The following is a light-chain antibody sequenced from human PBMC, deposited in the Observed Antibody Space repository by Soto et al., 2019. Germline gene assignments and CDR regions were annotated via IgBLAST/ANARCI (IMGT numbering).Light chain of an antibody. V-gene: IGKV3-15*01. CDR3: QQYNNWLTWT. J-gene: IGKJ1*01. Sequence: EIVMTQSPATLSVSPGERATLSCRAGQSVSSNLAWYQQKPGQAPRLLIYGASTRATGIPVRFSGSGSGTEFTLTISSLQSEDFAVYYCQQYNNWLTWTFGQGTKVDI. CDR1: QSVSSN. CDR2: GAS.